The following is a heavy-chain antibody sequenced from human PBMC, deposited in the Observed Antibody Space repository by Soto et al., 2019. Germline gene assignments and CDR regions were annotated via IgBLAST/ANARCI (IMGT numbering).Heavy chain of an antibody. CDR3: ARVPSPFDYYYAMDV. Sequence: PGGSLGRSCAASGLTVSGKKYVACVRQAPGKGLEWVSALYDVYGSFYADSVKGRFTTSSDSSKTTVYLQMNGLRPDDTAVYFCARVPSPFDYYYAMDVWGQGTTVTVSS. CDR2: LYDVYGS. D-gene: IGHD3-16*01. V-gene: IGHV3-53*01. J-gene: IGHJ6*02. CDR1: GLTVSGKKY.